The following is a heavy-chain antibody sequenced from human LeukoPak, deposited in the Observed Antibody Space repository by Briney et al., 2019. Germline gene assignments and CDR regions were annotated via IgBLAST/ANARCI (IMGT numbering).Heavy chain of an antibody. CDR1: GFTFSSYA. D-gene: IGHD6-13*01. Sequence: GGSLRLPCAASGFTFSSYAMSWVRQAPGKGLEWVSAISGSGGSTYYADSVKGRFTISRDNSKNTLYLQMNSLRAEDTAVYYCAKDRAAAGTGVRDYYYYYGMDVWGQGTTVTVSS. CDR3: AKDRAAAGTGVRDYYYYYGMDV. CDR2: ISGSGGST. J-gene: IGHJ6*02. V-gene: IGHV3-23*01.